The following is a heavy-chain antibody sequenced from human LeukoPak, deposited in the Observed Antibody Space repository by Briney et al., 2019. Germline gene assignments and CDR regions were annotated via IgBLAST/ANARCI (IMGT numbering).Heavy chain of an antibody. D-gene: IGHD6-13*01. Sequence: GGSLRLSCAASGFTFSSYSMNWVRQAPGKGLEWVSSISSSSSYIYYADSVKGRFTISRDNAKNSLYLQMNSLRAEDTAVYFCARDDVAAAGLYYFDYWGQGTLVTVSS. V-gene: IGHV3-21*01. J-gene: IGHJ4*02. CDR2: ISSSSSYI. CDR1: GFTFSSYS. CDR3: ARDDVAAAGLYYFDY.